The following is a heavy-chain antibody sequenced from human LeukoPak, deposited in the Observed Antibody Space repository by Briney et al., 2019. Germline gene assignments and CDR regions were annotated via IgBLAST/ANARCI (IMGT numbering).Heavy chain of an antibody. V-gene: IGHV4-30-4*01. J-gene: IGHJ3*02. Sequence: SQTLSLTCTVSGGSISSGDYYWSWIRQPPGNGLEWIGYIYYSGSTYYNPSLKSRVTISVDTSKNQFSLKLSSVTAADTAVYYCARTSYYDSSDAFDIWGQGTMVTVSS. CDR3: ARTSYYDSSDAFDI. CDR2: IYYSGST. D-gene: IGHD3-22*01. CDR1: GGSISSGDYY.